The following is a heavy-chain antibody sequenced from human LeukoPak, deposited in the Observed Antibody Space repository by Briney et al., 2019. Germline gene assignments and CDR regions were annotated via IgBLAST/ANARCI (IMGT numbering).Heavy chain of an antibody. Sequence: PSQTLSLTCTVSGGSISSGSYYWSWIRQPAGKGLEWIGRIYTSGSTNYNPSLKSRVTISVDTSKNQFSLKLSSVTDADTAVYYCATGWVITGENWGQGTLVTVSS. D-gene: IGHD3-22*01. CDR3: ATGWVITGEN. V-gene: IGHV4-61*02. J-gene: IGHJ4*02. CDR1: GGSISSGSYY. CDR2: IYTSGST.